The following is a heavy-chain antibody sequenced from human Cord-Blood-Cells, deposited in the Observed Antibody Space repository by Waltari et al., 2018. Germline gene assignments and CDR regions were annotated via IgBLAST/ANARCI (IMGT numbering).Heavy chain of an antibody. V-gene: IGHV4-34*01. J-gene: IGHJ5*02. Sequence: QVQLQQWGAGLLKPSETLSLTCAVYGGSFSGYYWSWIRQPPGKGLEWIGEINHSGSTNHTPSLKSRVTISVDTSKNQFSLKLSSVTAADTAVYYCARGEKMTTVTTSYNWFDPWGQGTLVTVSS. CDR3: ARGEKMTTVTTSYNWFDP. CDR1: GGSFSGYY. CDR2: INHSGST. D-gene: IGHD4-17*01.